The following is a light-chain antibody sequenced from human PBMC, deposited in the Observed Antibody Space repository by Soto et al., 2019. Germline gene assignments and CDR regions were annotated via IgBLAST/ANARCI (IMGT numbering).Light chain of an antibody. CDR2: DVT. J-gene: IGLJ1*01. V-gene: IGLV2-14*01. CDR1: SSDVGGYNF. Sequence: QSVLTQPASVSGSPGQSITISCTGTSSDVGGYNFVTWYQQYPGKAPKLVIHDVTRRPSGVSNRFSGSMSGTTASLTISGLQAEDEADYYCCSYTSSTSYVFGTGTKVTVL. CDR3: CSYTSSTSYV.